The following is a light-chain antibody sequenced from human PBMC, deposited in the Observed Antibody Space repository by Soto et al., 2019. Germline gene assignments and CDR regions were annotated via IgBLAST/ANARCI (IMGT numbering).Light chain of an antibody. V-gene: IGKV1-5*03. CDR3: QQYETFSPWT. Sequence: DIQMTQSPSILSASVGDRVTITCRASQRIDTCLAWYQQKPGTAPKLLSYKATTLQSGVPSRFSGSGSGTEFTLAIRSLEPDDFATYYCQQYETFSPWTFGQGTKGEVK. J-gene: IGKJ1*01. CDR2: KAT. CDR1: QRIDTC.